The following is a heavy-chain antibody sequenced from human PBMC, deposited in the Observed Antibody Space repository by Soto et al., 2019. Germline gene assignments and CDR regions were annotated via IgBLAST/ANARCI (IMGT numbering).Heavy chain of an antibody. Sequence: QVQLVQSGAEVKKPGASVKVSCKASGYSFTSYAISWVRQAPGRGLEWMAWINVYNGKTNYADNLPGRVTLTPDTSTTTAYMDLRSRRSDDTAVYYCAREGGYGDYQDDAFDIWGQGTMVTVSS. V-gene: IGHV1-18*01. D-gene: IGHD4-17*01. CDR3: AREGGYGDYQDDAFDI. CDR1: GYSFTSYA. CDR2: INVYNGKT. J-gene: IGHJ3*02.